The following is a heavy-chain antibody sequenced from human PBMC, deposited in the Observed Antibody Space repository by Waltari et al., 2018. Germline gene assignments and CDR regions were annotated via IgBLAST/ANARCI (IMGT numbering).Heavy chain of an antibody. CDR1: GYTFTSYD. V-gene: IGHV1-8*01. D-gene: IGHD4-17*01. CDR3: ARSAVTTGDNWFDP. J-gene: IGHJ5*02. Sequence: QVQLVQSGAEVKKPGASVKVSCKASGYTFTSYDINWVRQATGKGLEWIGWRNPNSVNPGYAQKSQGRVTMTRNTSISTAYMERSSLRSEYTAVYYCARSAVTTGDNWFDPWGQGTLVTVSS. CDR2: RNPNSVNP.